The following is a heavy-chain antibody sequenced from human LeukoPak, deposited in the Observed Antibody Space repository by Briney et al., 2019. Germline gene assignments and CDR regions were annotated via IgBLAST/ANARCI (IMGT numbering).Heavy chain of an antibody. V-gene: IGHV1-3*01. J-gene: IGHJ3*02. Sequence: GASVKVSCKASGYTFTSYAMHWVRQALGQRLEWMGWINAGNGNTKYSQKFQGRVTITRDTSASTAYMELSSLRSEDTAVYYCARTSSYYDFWSGYYGDAFDIWGQGTMVTVSS. CDR1: GYTFTSYA. CDR2: INAGNGNT. D-gene: IGHD3-3*01. CDR3: ARTSSYYDFWSGYYGDAFDI.